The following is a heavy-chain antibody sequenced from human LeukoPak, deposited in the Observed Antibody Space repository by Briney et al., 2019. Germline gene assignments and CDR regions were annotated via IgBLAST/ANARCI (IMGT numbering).Heavy chain of an antibody. CDR3: ATEGITMVREPHWFDP. D-gene: IGHD3-10*01. CDR1: GYTLTELS. J-gene: IGHJ5*02. CDR2: FDPEDGET. V-gene: IGHV1-24*01. Sequence: ASEKVSCKVSGYTLTELSMHWVRQAPGKGLEWMGGFDPEDGETIYAQKFQGRVTMTEDTSTDTAYMELSSLRSEDTAVYYCATEGITMVREPHWFDPWGQGTLVTVSS.